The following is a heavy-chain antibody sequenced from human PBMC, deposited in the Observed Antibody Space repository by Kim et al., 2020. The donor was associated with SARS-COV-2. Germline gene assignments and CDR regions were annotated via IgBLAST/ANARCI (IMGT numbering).Heavy chain of an antibody. V-gene: IGHV4-34*01. CDR1: GGSFSGYY. J-gene: IGHJ4*02. D-gene: IGHD3-10*01. CDR2: INHSGST. Sequence: SETLSLTCAVYGGSFSGYYWSWIRQPPGKGLEWIGEINHSGSTNYNPSLKSRVTISVDTSKNQFSLKLSSVTAADTAVYYCARGMLRGIVREYYFDYWGQGTLVTVSS. CDR3: ARGMLRGIVREYYFDY.